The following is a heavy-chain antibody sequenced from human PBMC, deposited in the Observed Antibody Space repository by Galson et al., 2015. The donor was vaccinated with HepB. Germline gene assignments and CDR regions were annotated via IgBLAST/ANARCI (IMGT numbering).Heavy chain of an antibody. D-gene: IGHD6-13*01. CDR3: ARDKGYSSSWYWGWFDP. CDR1: GFTFSSYA. V-gene: IGHV3-30*04. J-gene: IGHJ5*02. Sequence: SLRLSCAASGFTFSSYAMHWVRQAPGKGLEWVAVISYDGSNKYYADSVKGRFTISRDNSKNTLYLQMNSLRAEDTAVYYCARDKGYSSSWYWGWFDPWGQGTLVTVSS. CDR2: ISYDGSNK.